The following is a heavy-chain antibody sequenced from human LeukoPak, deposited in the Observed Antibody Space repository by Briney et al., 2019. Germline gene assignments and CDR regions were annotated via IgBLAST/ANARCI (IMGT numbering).Heavy chain of an antibody. CDR3: AKALLVRKVTSGDNWFDP. CDR1: GFNFDDYD. CDR2: ISSNSGNI. V-gene: IGHV3-9*01. D-gene: IGHD1-26*01. Sequence: GGSLRLSCAGSGFNFDDYDMHWVRHPPGKGLEWVSSISSNSGNIAYADSVKGRFTISRDNARNSLYLQMNSLRPEDTALYYCAKALLVRKVTSGDNWFDPWGQGTLVTVSS. J-gene: IGHJ5*02.